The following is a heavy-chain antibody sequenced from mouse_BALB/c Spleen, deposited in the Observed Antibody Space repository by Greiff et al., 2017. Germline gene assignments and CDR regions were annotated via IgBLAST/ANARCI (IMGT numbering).Heavy chain of an antibody. Sequence: EVKLVESGPGLVKPSQSLSLTCTVTGYSITSDYAWNWIRQFPGNKLEWMGYISYSGSTSYNPSLKSRISITRDTSKNQFFLQLNSVTTEDTATYYCARRYSDYDPWFAYWGQGTLVTVSA. V-gene: IGHV3-2*02. CDR1: GYSITSDYA. CDR3: ARRYSDYDPWFAY. J-gene: IGHJ3*01. CDR2: ISYSGST. D-gene: IGHD2-4*01.